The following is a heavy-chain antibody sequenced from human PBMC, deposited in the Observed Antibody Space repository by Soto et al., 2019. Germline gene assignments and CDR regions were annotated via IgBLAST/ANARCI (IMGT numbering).Heavy chain of an antibody. J-gene: IGHJ6*02. V-gene: IGHV3-23*01. CDR2: ISGSGGNT. D-gene: IGHD1-26*01. CDR3: AMLNSGSYSYHGMDV. CDR1: GFTFSSYA. Sequence: EVQLLESGGDLVQPGGSLRLSCAAPGFTFSSYAMNWARQAPGKGLEWVSAISGSGGNTFYADSVKGRFTISRDNSKNTLFLQMHSLRAEDTAIYYCAMLNSGSYSYHGMDVWGQGTTVTVSS.